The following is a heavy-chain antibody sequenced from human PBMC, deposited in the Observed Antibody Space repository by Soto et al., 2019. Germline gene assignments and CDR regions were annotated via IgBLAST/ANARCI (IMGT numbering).Heavy chain of an antibody. Sequence: HEHLVQSGAEVKRPGASLKVSCKASGYSFTGYYIHWVPPAPGQGLEWMGWINPDSGATNYAQNFQGRVTLTSDTSISTASMDLTSLTSDDTAVYYCARGDYGTGGYPFPYFDYWGQGTLVIVSS. CDR3: ARGDYGTGGYPFPYFDY. CDR2: INPDSGAT. D-gene: IGHD2-8*02. J-gene: IGHJ4*02. V-gene: IGHV1-2*02. CDR1: GYSFTGYY.